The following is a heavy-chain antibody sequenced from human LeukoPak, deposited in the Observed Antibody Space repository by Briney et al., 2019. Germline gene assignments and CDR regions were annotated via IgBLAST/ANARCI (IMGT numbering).Heavy chain of an antibody. J-gene: IGHJ4*02. Sequence: SETLSLTYAVYGGSFSGYYWSWIRQPPGKGLEWIGEINHSGSTNYNPSLKSRVTISVDTSKNQFSLKLSSVTAADTAVYYCAAYGSGSYVDYFDYWGQGTLVTVSS. CDR2: INHSGST. CDR3: AAYGSGSYVDYFDY. CDR1: GGSFSGYY. D-gene: IGHD3-10*01. V-gene: IGHV4-34*01.